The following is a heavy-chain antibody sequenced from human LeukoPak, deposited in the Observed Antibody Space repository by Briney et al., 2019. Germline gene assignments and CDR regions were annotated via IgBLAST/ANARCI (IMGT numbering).Heavy chain of an antibody. CDR1: GFTFSNYG. D-gene: IGHD3-22*01. J-gene: IGHJ4*02. Sequence: GRSLRLSCAASGFTFSNYGMHWVRQAPGKGLEWVAVIWSAENNKYYADSVQGRFTISRDNSKNTVFLQMNSLRAEDTAVYYCAKDDDVSSRYSRFENWGQGTLVTVSS. CDR2: IWSAENNK. V-gene: IGHV3-33*06. CDR3: AKDDDVSSRYSRFEN.